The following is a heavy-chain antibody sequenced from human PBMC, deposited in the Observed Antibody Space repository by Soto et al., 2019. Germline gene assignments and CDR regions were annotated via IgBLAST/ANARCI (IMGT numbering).Heavy chain of an antibody. CDR3: AREGGAVTIFGAIHAFDI. V-gene: IGHV4-31*03. CDR2: IYYSGST. CDR1: GGSISSGGYY. D-gene: IGHD3-3*01. Sequence: QVQLQESGPGLVKPSQTLSLTCTVSGGSISSGGYYWSWIRQHPGKGLEWIGYIYYSGSTYYNPSLKSRVTFSVDTAKNQCSMKRSSVTAAATAVYYWAREGGAVTIFGAIHAFDIWGQGTMVTVSS. J-gene: IGHJ3*02.